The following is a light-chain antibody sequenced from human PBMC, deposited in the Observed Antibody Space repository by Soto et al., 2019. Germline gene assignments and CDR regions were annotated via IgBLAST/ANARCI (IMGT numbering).Light chain of an antibody. J-gene: IGKJ2*01. CDR2: ATS. V-gene: IGKV3-15*01. Sequence: ETLMTQSPGTLSVSPGERVTLSCRASQSIGSHLAWYQQIPGQTPRLIMYATSVRATGVPARFSGSGSETEFTLTISSLQSEDFAVYYCQQYQDWPPITFGQGTKVDSK. CDR1: QSIGSH. CDR3: QQYQDWPPIT.